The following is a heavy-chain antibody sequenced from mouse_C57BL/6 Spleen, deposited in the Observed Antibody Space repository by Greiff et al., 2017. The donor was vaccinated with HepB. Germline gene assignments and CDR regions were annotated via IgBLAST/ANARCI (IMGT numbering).Heavy chain of an antibody. CDR1: GFTFSSYA. Sequence: EVKLMESGGGLVKPGGSLKLSCAASGFTFSSYAMSWVRQTPEKRLEWVATISDGGSYTYYPDNVKGRFTISRDNAKNNLYLQMSHLKSEDTAMYYCARDGYLDWGQGTTLTVSS. D-gene: IGHD2-2*01. CDR2: ISDGGSYT. V-gene: IGHV5-4*01. J-gene: IGHJ2*01. CDR3: ARDGYLD.